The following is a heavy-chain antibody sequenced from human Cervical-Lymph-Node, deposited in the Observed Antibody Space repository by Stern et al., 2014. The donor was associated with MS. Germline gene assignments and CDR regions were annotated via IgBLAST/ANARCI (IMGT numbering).Heavy chain of an antibody. CDR2: VIPIFGKA. D-gene: IGHD1-26*01. Sequence: VQLVESGAEVIKPGSSVKVSCKASGGTFSSYAISWVRQAPGQGLEWMAGVIPIFGKANYAHKFQGRFTISADESTNPSYTQLSSLRSEDTAVYCCSRGELKEGLVRGMDVWGQGTTVTVSS. CDR3: SRGELKEGLVRGMDV. J-gene: IGHJ6*02. CDR1: GGTFSSYA. V-gene: IGHV1-69*01.